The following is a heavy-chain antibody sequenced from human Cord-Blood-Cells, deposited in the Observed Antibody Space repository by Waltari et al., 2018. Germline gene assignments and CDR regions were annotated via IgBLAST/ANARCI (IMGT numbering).Heavy chain of an antibody. J-gene: IGHJ2*01. CDR1: GGSFSGYY. Sequence: QVQLQQWGAGLLTPSETLSLTCAVYGGSFSGYYWSWIRPPPGKGLEWIGEINHSGSTNYNPSLKSRVTISVDTSKNQFSLKLSSVTAADTAVYYCARGKGTSRYWYFDLWGRGTLVTVSS. D-gene: IGHD1-1*01. CDR2: INHSGST. CDR3: ARGKGTSRYWYFDL. V-gene: IGHV4-34*01.